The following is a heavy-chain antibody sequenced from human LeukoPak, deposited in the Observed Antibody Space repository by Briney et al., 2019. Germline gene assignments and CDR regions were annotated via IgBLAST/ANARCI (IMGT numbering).Heavy chain of an antibody. V-gene: IGHV3-15*01. J-gene: IGHJ4*02. CDR1: GFTFSDAW. Sequence: GSLRLSCAASGFTFSDAWMSWVRQAPGKGLEWVGRIKSKSDGETTDYAAPVKGRFTISRDDSKNTLYLQMNSLKTEDTAVYFCARYPIIRGLIDYWGQGTLVTVSS. D-gene: IGHD3-10*01. CDR3: ARYPIIRGLIDY. CDR2: IKSKSDGETT.